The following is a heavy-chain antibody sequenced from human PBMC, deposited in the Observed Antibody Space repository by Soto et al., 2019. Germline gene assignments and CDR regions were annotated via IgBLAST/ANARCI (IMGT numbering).Heavy chain of an antibody. D-gene: IGHD6-13*01. CDR1: GGSISSAGYY. CDR2: IYYSGST. Sequence: SETLSLPCTVSGGSISSAGYYWSWIRQHPGKGLEWIGYIYYSGSTYYNPSLKSRVTISVDTSKNQFSLKLSSVTAADTAVYYCAGTRIAAAGTGYWGQGTLVTGSS. CDR3: AGTRIAAAGTGY. J-gene: IGHJ4*02. V-gene: IGHV4-31*03.